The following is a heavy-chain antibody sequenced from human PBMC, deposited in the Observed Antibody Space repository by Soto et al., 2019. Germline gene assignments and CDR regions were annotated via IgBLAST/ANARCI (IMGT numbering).Heavy chain of an antibody. Sequence: QVQLQESGPGLVKPSETLSLTCTVSGGSISSYYWSWIRQPPGKGLEWIGYIYYSGSTNYNPSLKSRVPISVDASKNQFSLKLSSVTAADTAVYYCARMAYYYDSSGYYLLHYYYGMDVWGQGTTVTVSS. CDR2: IYYSGST. D-gene: IGHD3-22*01. J-gene: IGHJ6*02. CDR3: ARMAYYYDSSGYYLLHYYYGMDV. CDR1: GGSISSYY. V-gene: IGHV4-59*01.